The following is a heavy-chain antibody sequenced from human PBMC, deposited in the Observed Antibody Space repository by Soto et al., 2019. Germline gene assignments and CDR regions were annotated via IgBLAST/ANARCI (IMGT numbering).Heavy chain of an antibody. CDR2: ISYDGRNE. CDR1: GFSFSAFG. V-gene: IGHV3-30*18. Sequence: QVQLVESGGGVVQPGRSLRLSCAASGFSFSAFGMHWVRQAPGKGLEWVGVISYDGRNEYYAESVRGRFTVSRDNSKSTLYLQMNSLRAEDTAVYYCAKSITTSGDSTGRGVVLDNWGTGTLVIVSS. J-gene: IGHJ4*02. D-gene: IGHD3-3*01. CDR3: AKSITTSGDSTGRGVVLDN.